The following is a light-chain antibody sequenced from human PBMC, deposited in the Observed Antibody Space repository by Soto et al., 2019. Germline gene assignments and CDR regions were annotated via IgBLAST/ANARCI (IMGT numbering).Light chain of an antibody. CDR1: QSVSSSY. V-gene: IGKV3-20*01. J-gene: IGKJ5*01. CDR3: QQYGSSST. Sequence: EIVLTQSPGTLSLSPGERATLSCRASQSVSSSYLAWYQQKPGQAPRLLIYGASSRATGLPDRFSGSGSGTDFTLTTSRLEPEDFAVYYCQQYGSSSTFGQGTRLEI. CDR2: GAS.